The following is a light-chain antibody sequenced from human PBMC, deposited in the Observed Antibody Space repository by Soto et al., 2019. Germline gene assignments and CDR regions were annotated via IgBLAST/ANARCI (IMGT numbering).Light chain of an antibody. Sequence: EIVMTQSPATLSVYRGERATLSCRASESVSSNLAWYQQKPGQAARLLIYGPSTMATGIPARFSGSGSGTEFTLTISSLQSEDFAVYYCQQYNNWPKTFGQGSKVDIK. J-gene: IGKJ1*01. CDR3: QQYNNWPKT. V-gene: IGKV3-15*01. CDR2: GPS. CDR1: ESVSSN.